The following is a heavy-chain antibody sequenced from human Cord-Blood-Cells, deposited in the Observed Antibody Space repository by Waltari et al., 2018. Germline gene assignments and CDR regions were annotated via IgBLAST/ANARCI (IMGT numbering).Heavy chain of an antibody. CDR2: INAGNGNT. Sequence: QVQLVQSGAEVKKPGASVKVSCKASGYTFTSYAMHWVRQAPGQRLEWMGWINAGNGNTKYSQKFQGRVTITRDTSASTAYMELSSLRSEDTAVYYWAAGKDLGELSFDYWGQGTLVTVSS. V-gene: IGHV1-3*01. D-gene: IGHD3-16*02. CDR3: AAGKDLGELSFDY. CDR1: GYTFTSYA. J-gene: IGHJ4*02.